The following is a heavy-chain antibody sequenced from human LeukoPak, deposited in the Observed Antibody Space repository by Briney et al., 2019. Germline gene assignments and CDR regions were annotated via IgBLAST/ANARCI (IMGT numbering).Heavy chain of an antibody. V-gene: IGHV4-39*01. Sequence: SETLSLTCTVSGGSISSSSYYWGWIRQPQGKGLEWIGSIYYSGSTYYNPSLKSRVTISVDTSKNQFSLKLSSVTAADTAVYYCARQIAAAEPFFDYWGQGTLVTVSS. D-gene: IGHD6-13*01. CDR1: GGSISSSSYY. CDR3: ARQIAAAEPFFDY. J-gene: IGHJ4*02. CDR2: IYYSGST.